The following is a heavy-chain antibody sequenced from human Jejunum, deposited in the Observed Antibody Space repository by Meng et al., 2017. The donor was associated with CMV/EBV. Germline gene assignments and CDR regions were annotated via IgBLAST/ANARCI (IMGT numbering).Heavy chain of an antibody. V-gene: IGHV3-30*02. J-gene: IGHJ4*02. D-gene: IGHD5-18*01. CDR1: GFTFSSCG. CDR2: IQYDETTK. CDR3: AKSLVDTAMDLDE. Sequence: SGFTFSSCGMHWVRQVPGKGLEWVAFIQYDETTKYYAVSVKGRFSISRDNSKNTLFLQMNSLRAEDTAVYYCAKSLVDTAMDLDEWGQETLVTVSS.